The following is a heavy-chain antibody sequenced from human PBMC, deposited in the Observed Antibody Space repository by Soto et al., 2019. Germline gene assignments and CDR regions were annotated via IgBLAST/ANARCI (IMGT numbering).Heavy chain of an antibody. CDR1: GDSISSGNKY. V-gene: IGHV4-30-4*01. J-gene: IGHJ6*02. CDR2: IFSSGTT. Sequence: SETLSVTCTVSGDSISSGNKYWSWIRQPPGKGLEWIGYIFSSGTTYYNPSLKSRLTMSLDASQNQFSLKLNSLTDADTAVYFCARVPSPFDYYYVMDVWGPVTTVPLS. D-gene: IGHD3-16*01. CDR3: ARVPSPFDYYYVMDV.